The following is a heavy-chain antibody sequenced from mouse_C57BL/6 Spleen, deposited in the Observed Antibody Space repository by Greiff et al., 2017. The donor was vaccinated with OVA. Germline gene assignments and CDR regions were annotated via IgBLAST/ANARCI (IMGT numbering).Heavy chain of an antibody. J-gene: IGHJ1*03. Sequence: QVQLQQPGTELVKPGASVKLSCKASGYTFTSYWMHWVKQRPGQGLEWIGNINPSNGGTNYNEKFKSKATLTVGKSSSTAYMQLSSLTSEDSAVYYCARGTYYSNYVGWYFDVWGTGTTVTVSS. V-gene: IGHV1-53*01. CDR2: INPSNGGT. CDR3: ARGTYYSNYVGWYFDV. CDR1: GYTFTSYW. D-gene: IGHD2-5*01.